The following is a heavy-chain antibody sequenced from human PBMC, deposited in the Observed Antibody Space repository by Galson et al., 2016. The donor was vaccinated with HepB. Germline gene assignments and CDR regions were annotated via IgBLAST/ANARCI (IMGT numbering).Heavy chain of an antibody. J-gene: IGHJ3*02. Sequence: SLRLSCAASGFTFSRCHMHWVRQPTGKGLEWVSAIGTAGETYYPGSVKGRFSISRENAKNSVYLQMNSLRAGDTAVYYCARGRYGRSATFDIWGQGTMVTVSS. CDR3: ARGRYGRSATFDI. CDR1: GFTFSRCH. V-gene: IGHV3-13*01. D-gene: IGHD5-18*01. CDR2: IGTAGET.